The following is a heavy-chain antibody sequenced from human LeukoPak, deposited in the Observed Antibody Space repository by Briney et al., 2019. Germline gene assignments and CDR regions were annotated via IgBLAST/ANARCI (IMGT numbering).Heavy chain of an antibody. J-gene: IGHJ3*02. Sequence: GGSLRLSCAASGFTFSSYEMNWVRQAPGKGLEWVSHSSSSGSTIYYAGSVKGRFTIARDNAKNSVYLQMNSLRADDTAVYYCARGGRLDDAFDIWGQGTMVTVSS. CDR1: GFTFSSYE. CDR2: SSSSGSTI. V-gene: IGHV3-48*03. CDR3: ARGGRLDDAFDI.